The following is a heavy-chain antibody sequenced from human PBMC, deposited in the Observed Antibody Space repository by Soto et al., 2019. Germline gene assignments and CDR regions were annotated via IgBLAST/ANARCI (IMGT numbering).Heavy chain of an antibody. D-gene: IGHD3-22*01. Sequence: PGGSLRLSCTASGFTFSSYAIHWVRQAPGKGLEWVAVISYDGSHKYYADAVKGRFTISRDNSKNTLYLQMTSLRAEDTAVYYCAKADSSGSRQPDAFDIWGQGTMVTVSS. V-gene: IGHV3-30-3*01. J-gene: IGHJ3*02. CDR1: GFTFSSYA. CDR3: AKADSSGSRQPDAFDI. CDR2: ISYDGSHK.